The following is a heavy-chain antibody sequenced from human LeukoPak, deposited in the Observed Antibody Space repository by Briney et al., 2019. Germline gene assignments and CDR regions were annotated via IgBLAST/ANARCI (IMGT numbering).Heavy chain of an antibody. Sequence: GGSLRLSCAASGFTFDDYAMHWVRQAPGKGLEWVSGISWNSGSIGYADSVKGRFTISRDNAKNSLYLQMNSLRAEDTALYYCAKAGAPRCGGDCWPLDYWGQGTLVTVSS. CDR2: ISWNSGSI. CDR3: AKAGAPRCGGDCWPLDY. V-gene: IGHV3-9*01. J-gene: IGHJ4*02. CDR1: GFTFDDYA. D-gene: IGHD2-21*02.